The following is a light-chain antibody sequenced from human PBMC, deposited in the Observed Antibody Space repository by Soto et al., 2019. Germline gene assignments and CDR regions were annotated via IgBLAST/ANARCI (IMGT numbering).Light chain of an antibody. CDR2: AAS. CDR1: QGISSY. Sequence: DIQLTQSPSFLSASVGDRVTITCRASQGISSYLAWYQQKPGKAPKLLIYAASTLQSGVPSRFSGSGSGTEFTLTISSLQPEDFATYYCRQGLTFGGGTKVEIK. J-gene: IGKJ4*01. CDR3: RQGLT. V-gene: IGKV1-9*01.